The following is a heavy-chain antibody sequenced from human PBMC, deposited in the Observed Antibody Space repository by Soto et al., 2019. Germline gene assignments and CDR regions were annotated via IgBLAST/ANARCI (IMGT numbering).Heavy chain of an antibody. J-gene: IGHJ4*02. Sequence: QVQLVESGGGVVQPGRSLRLSCAASGFTFSDYGMHWVRQAPGKGLEWVAVISYDGSHKYYADSVKGRFTVSRDNSQNRMYLQMNSLRAEDTAGYYCAKSYHTMVLTNVDYWGQGTLVTVSS. CDR1: GFTFSDYG. CDR3: AKSYHTMVLTNVDY. CDR2: ISYDGSHK. D-gene: IGHD3-10*01. V-gene: IGHV3-30*18.